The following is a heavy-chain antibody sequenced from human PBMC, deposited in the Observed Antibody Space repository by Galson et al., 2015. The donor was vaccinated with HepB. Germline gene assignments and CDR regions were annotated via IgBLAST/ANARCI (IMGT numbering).Heavy chain of an antibody. CDR3: ARFSAAGFSLNWFDP. CDR2: IYPDDSTV. D-gene: IGHD1-14*01. Sequence: GAEVKKPGESLKISCRGSGYTFGHYWIGWVRQMPGKGLEWMGIIYPDDSTVRYSPSFQGQVTTSADKSTATAYLEWSSLKASDTAMYFCARFSAAGFSLNWFDPWGQGTLVTVSS. CDR1: GYTFGHYW. J-gene: IGHJ5*02. V-gene: IGHV5-51*01.